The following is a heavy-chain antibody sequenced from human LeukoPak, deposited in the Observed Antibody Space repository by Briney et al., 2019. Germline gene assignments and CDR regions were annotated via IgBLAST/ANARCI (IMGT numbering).Heavy chain of an antibody. CDR2: IYTSGST. CDR3: ARDRVYDYVWGSYHWFDP. V-gene: IGHV4-4*07. J-gene: IGHJ5*02. Sequence: SETLSLTCTVSGGSISSYYWSWIRQPAGKGLEWIGRIYTSGSTNYNPSLKSRVTMSVDTSKNQFSLKLSSVIAADTAVYYCARDRVYDYVWGSYHWFDPWGQGTLVTVSS. D-gene: IGHD3-16*02. CDR1: GGSISSYY.